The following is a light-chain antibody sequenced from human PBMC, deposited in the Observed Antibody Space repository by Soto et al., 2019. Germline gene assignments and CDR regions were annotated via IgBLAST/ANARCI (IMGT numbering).Light chain of an antibody. V-gene: IGLV1-47*02. CDR3: TSHAGTNNFPYV. J-gene: IGLJ1*01. Sequence: QSVLTQPPSASGTPGQRVTISCSGNSFNIGSNYVYWYLHLPGTAPKLLIYNDAQRPSGVPERFSGSKSGTSASLAISGLRSEDEADYYCTSHAGTNNFPYVFGTGTKVTVL. CDR2: NDA. CDR1: SFNIGSNY.